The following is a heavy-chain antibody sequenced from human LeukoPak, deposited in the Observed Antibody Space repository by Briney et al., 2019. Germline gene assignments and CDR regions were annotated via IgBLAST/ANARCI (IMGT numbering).Heavy chain of an antibody. D-gene: IGHD1-26*01. V-gene: IGHV4-34*01. CDR1: GGSFSGYY. CDR3: ARGRGSGSYHYYYYYGMDV. J-gene: IGHJ6*02. CDR2: INHSGST. Sequence: SETLSLTCAVYGGSFSGYYWSWTRQPPGKGLEWIGEINHSGSTNYNPSLKSRVTISVDTSKNQFSLKLSSVTAADTAVYYCARGRGSGSYHYYYYYGMDVWGQGTTVTVSS.